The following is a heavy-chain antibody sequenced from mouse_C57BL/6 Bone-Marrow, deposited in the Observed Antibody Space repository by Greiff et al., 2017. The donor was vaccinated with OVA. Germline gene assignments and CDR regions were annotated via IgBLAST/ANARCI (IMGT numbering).Heavy chain of an antibody. J-gene: IGHJ4*01. CDR1: GYTFTSYW. Sequence: QVQLQQPGAELVKPGASVKLSCKASGYTFTSYWMPWVKQRPGRGLEWIGRIDPNSGGTKYNEKFKSKATLTVDTPSSTAYMQLSSLTSEDSAVYYCARGGSSGYGHYYAMDYWGQGTSVTVSA. CDR2: IDPNSGGT. D-gene: IGHD3-2*02. CDR3: ARGGSSGYGHYYAMDY. V-gene: IGHV1-72*01.